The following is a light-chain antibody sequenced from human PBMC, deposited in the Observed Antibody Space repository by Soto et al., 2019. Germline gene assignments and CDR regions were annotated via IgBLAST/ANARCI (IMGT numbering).Light chain of an antibody. CDR3: QEYGTSFTWT. CDR1: QNISFW. Sequence: DIQMTQSPSTLSASVVARVTITCRGSQNISFWLAWYQQKSGKAPKVLMHRASNLENGVPSRFSGSGSGTEFTLTISSLQPEDYATYFCQEYGTSFTWTFGQGTKVDIK. J-gene: IGKJ1*01. V-gene: IGKV1-5*03. CDR2: RAS.